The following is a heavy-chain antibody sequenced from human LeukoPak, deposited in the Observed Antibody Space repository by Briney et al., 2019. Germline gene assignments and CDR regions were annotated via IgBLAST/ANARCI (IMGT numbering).Heavy chain of an antibody. CDR1: GFTFSSSA. CDR3: AADPVTASGSSWYYFDY. J-gene: IGHJ4*02. CDR2: IVVGSGNT. D-gene: IGHD6-13*01. Sequence: APVKVSCKASGFTFSSSAMQWVRQARGQRLEWIGWIVVGSGNTNYAQKFQERVTITRDMSTSTAYMELGSLRSEDTAVYYCAADPVTASGSSWYYFDYWGQGTLVTVSS. V-gene: IGHV1-58*02.